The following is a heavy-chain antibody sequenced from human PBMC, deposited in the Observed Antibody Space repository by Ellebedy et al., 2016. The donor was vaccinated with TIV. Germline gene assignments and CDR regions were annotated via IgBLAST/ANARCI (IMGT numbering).Heavy chain of an antibody. CDR1: GYDCASYG. Sequence: AASVKVSCKASGYDCASYGVNWVRQAPGQGLEWMGWINTNSGNPTYAQAFTGRIVFSLDTSVSTAYLQISSLRAEDSAVYYCARTGIWGNAFEIWGQGTMVTVSS. J-gene: IGHJ3*02. D-gene: IGHD7-27*01. CDR2: INTNSGNP. V-gene: IGHV7-4-1*02. CDR3: ARTGIWGNAFEI.